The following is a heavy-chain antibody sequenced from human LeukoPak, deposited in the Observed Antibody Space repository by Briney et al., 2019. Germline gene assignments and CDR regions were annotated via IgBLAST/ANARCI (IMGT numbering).Heavy chain of an antibody. CDR1: GFIFSTYG. D-gene: IGHD5-18*01. Sequence: GGSLRLSCAASGFIFSTYGMSWVRQAPRKGLEWVSSIISSGGSTYYADSVKGRFTISRDNSKNTLYLQMNSLRAEDTAVYYCAKGSGYSYGLYNFDYWGQGTLVTVSS. CDR3: AKGSGYSYGLYNFDY. V-gene: IGHV3-23*01. CDR2: IISSGGST. J-gene: IGHJ4*02.